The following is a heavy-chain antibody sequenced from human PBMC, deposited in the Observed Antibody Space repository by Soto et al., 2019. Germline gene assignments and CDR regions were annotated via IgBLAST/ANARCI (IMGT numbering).Heavy chain of an antibody. CDR1: GFTFSSYA. CDR2: ISGSGGST. CDR3: AKWDSRSITMVRGVMAYFDY. V-gene: IGHV3-23*01. J-gene: IGHJ4*02. D-gene: IGHD3-10*01. Sequence: GGSLRLSCAASGFTFSSYAMSWVRQAPGKGLEWVSAISGSGGSTYYADSVKGRFTISRDNSKNTLYLQMNSLRAEDTAVYYCAKWDSRSITMVRGVMAYFDYWGQGTLVTVSS.